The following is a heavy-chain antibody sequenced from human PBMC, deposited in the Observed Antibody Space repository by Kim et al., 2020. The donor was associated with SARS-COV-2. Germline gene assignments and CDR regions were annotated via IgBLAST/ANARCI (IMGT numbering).Heavy chain of an antibody. CDR1: GYTFTSYG. V-gene: IGHV1-18*04. CDR3: ARVLSESQMKYNWNDEGNWFDP. D-gene: IGHD1-1*01. J-gene: IGHJ5*02. CDR2: ISAYNGNT. Sequence: ASVKVSCKASGYTFTSYGISWVRQAPGQGLEWMGWISAYNGNTNYAQKLQGRVTMTTDTSTSTAYMELRSLRSDDTAVYYCARVLSESQMKYNWNDEGNWFDPWGQGTLVTVSS.